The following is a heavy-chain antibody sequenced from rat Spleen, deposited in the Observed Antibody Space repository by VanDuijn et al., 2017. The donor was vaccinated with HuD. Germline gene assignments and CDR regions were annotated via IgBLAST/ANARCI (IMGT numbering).Heavy chain of an antibody. D-gene: IGHD1-1*01. CDR2: ISTGGST. J-gene: IGHJ2*01. CDR1: GFTFSNYY. V-gene: IGHV5-25*01. CDR3: ARHITTVADYFDY. Sequence: EVQLVESGGGLVQPGRSLKLSCAASGFTFSNYYMAWVRQAPTKGLEWVAYISTGGSTFYRDSVKGRFTISRENAKSTLYLQMDSLRSEDTATYYCARHITTVADYFDYWGQGVMVTVSS.